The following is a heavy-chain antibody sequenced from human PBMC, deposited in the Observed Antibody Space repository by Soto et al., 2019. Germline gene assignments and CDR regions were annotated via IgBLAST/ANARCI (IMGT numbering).Heavy chain of an antibody. D-gene: IGHD6-13*01. CDR2: INPNSGGT. J-gene: IGHJ6*02. Sequence: GASVKVSCKASGYTFTGYYMHWVRQAPGQGLEWMGWINPNSGGTNYAQKFQGWVTMTRDTSISTAYMELSRLRSDDTAVYYCAIIAEAGKPLPDYYYGMDVWGQGTTVTVSS. V-gene: IGHV1-2*04. CDR1: GYTFTGYY. CDR3: AIIAEAGKPLPDYYYGMDV.